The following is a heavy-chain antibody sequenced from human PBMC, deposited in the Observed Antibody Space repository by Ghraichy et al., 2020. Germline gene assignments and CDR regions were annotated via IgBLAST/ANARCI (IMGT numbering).Heavy chain of an antibody. Sequence: SETLSLTCTVSGVSINDYYWSWIRQPPGTGLEWVGHISDSWSTNYNPSLKSRVTISEDTSKNQFSLKLTSVTAADTAVYYCAGRGERMFQNWGQGILVTVSS. D-gene: IGHD2/OR15-2a*01. J-gene: IGHJ1*01. CDR2: ISDSWST. V-gene: IGHV4-59*01. CDR1: GVSINDYY. CDR3: AGRGERMFQN.